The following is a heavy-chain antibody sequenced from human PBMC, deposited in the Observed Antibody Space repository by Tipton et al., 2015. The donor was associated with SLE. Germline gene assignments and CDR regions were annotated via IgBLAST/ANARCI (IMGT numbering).Heavy chain of an antibody. J-gene: IGHJ5*02. D-gene: IGHD3-22*01. V-gene: IGHV4-39*07. CDR2: IYYSGSP. CDR3: PIYYHDSTGLHWFDP. CDR1: GGSISSSSYY. Sequence: TLSLTCTVSGGSISSSSYYWGWIRQPPGKGLEWIGRIYYSGSPYYNPSLKSRVTISLDMSKNQFSLRLSSVTAADTAVYYCPIYYHDSTGLHWFDPWGQGTLVTVSS.